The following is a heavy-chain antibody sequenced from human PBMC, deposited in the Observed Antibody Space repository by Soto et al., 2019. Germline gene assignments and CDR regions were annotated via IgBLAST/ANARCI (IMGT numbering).Heavy chain of an antibody. D-gene: IGHD2-15*01. CDR3: ARDKGYCSDTSCPDFDY. Sequence: QVQLVQSGAEVKKPGSSVKVSCRASGGTLSSYTFSWLRQAPGQGVERMGRVIPNLGVTNYAKKFQGRFTIVVDTTTSTAYMELNSLRYEDTAVYYCARDKGYCSDTSCPDFDYWGQGTLVTVSS. CDR1: GGTLSSYT. CDR2: VIPNLGVT. J-gene: IGHJ4*02. V-gene: IGHV1-69*08.